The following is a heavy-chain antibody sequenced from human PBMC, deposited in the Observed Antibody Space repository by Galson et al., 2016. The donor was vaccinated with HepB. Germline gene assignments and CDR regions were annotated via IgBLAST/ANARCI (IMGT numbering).Heavy chain of an antibody. CDR3: AREVVAAHNGFNP. V-gene: IGHV1-2*06. CDR2: MNPNTGGT. J-gene: IGHJ5*02. CDR1: GYTFPGYN. D-gene: IGHD2-15*01. Sequence: SVKVSCKASGYTFPGYNIHWVRQAPGQGLERMGLMNPNTGGTDYAQKFQGRVTMTRDTSISTAYMEVSRLTSEDTAVYYCAREVVAAHNGFNPGGQGTLVTVSS.